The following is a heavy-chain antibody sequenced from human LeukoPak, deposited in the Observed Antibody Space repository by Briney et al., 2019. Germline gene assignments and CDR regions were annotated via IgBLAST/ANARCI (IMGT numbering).Heavy chain of an antibody. D-gene: IGHD3-10*01. Sequence: SETLSLTCTVSGGFISRNYWSWIRQPPGKGLECIGYIHSIGTTNYNPSPKSRVTISVDTSKNQFSLKLSSVTAADTAVYYCATSYYGSGTYFNWFDPWGQGALVTVSS. CDR1: GGFISRNY. CDR3: ATSYYGSGTYFNWFDP. J-gene: IGHJ5*02. CDR2: IHSIGTT. V-gene: IGHV4-59*01.